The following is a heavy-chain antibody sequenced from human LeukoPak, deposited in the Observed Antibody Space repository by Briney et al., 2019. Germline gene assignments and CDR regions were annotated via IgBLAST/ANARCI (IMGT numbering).Heavy chain of an antibody. V-gene: IGHV4-34*01. Sequence: SETLSLTCAVYGGSFSGYYWSWIRQSPWKGLEWIGEINPSGSTNYNPSLKSRLTISVDKSMNQFSLKVNSVTATDTAVYYCVRRGYDSGQEIGDFWGQGTLVTVSS. CDR3: VRRGYDSGQEIGDF. D-gene: IGHD5-18*01. J-gene: IGHJ4*02. CDR1: GGSFSGYY. CDR2: INPSGST.